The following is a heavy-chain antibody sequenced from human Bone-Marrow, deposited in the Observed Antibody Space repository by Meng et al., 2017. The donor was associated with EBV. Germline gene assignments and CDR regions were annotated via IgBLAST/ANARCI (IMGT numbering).Heavy chain of an antibody. CDR1: VTAISTGFHS. CDR3: ARGSSFCSGGSCFEN. J-gene: IGHJ4*02. Sequence: GPLEDARRVPCPPFPTPSAHCAVSVTAISTGFHSWIWTSQAPGKGLEWIGYIYYIGFTYCTPSLKSRVTMSGDSSKNQFSLKLTSVTAADTAVYFCARGSSFCSGGSCFENWGQGTLVTVSS. D-gene: IGHD2-15*01. V-gene: IGHV4-30-4*01. CDR2: IYYIGFT.